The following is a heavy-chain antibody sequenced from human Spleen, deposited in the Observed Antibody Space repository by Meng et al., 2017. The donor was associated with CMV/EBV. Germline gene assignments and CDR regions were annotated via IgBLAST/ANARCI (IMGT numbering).Heavy chain of an antibody. D-gene: IGHD6-13*01. CDR2: ISDDASKT. CDR3: ARPPFGAAGTHWYFDL. CDR1: FIFTSYA. V-gene: IGHV3-30*04. J-gene: IGHJ2*01. Sequence: FIFTSYAMHWVRHAPGKGLGWLAVISDDASKTDYADSVKGRFTISRDNYKNTLFLQMSSLRDEDTAVYYCARPPFGAAGTHWYFDLWGRGTLVTVSS.